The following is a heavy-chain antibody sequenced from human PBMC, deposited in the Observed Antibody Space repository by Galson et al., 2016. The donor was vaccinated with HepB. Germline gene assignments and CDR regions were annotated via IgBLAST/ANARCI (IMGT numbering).Heavy chain of an antibody. CDR3: ARARGSGSYYSIDY. D-gene: IGHD1-26*01. CDR2: IKQDGSEK. Sequence: SLRLSCAASGFTFSSYWLSWVRQAPGKGLEWVANIKQDGSEKYYVDSVKGRFTISRDNAKNSLFLQMNSLRVGDRAMYYCARARGSGSYYSIDYWGQGTLVTVSS. V-gene: IGHV3-7*05. CDR1: GFTFSSYW. J-gene: IGHJ4*02.